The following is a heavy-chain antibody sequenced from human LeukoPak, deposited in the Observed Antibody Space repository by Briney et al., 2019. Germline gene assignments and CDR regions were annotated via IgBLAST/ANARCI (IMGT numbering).Heavy chain of an antibody. D-gene: IGHD3-22*01. CDR3: TRVGYYDRNGDSIDALDI. Sequence: GGSLRLFCEVSGLSFSDYYIDWVRQAPGRGLEWVGRTRNKAKGHTTEYAASLEGRFTISRDGSKNSVYLQMNSLKIEDTAVFCCTRVGYYDRNGDSIDALDIWGQGTWVTVSS. V-gene: IGHV3-72*01. CDR2: TRNKAKGHTT. J-gene: IGHJ3*02. CDR1: GLSFSDYY.